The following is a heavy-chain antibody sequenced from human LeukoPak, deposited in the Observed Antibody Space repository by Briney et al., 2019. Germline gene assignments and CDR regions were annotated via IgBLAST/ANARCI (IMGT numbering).Heavy chain of an antibody. D-gene: IGHD5-18*01. Sequence: ASVKLSCKTPGYTFTSYGVSWVRQAPGPRLEWMGWISTYNYNTNYAQKFRGRVPMTRDTSTSTVYMGLRSLRSEDTAIYYCARQVDTTMALPDYWGQGTLVSVSS. CDR1: GYTFTSYG. V-gene: IGHV1-18*01. J-gene: IGHJ4*02. CDR3: ARQVDTTMALPDY. CDR2: ISTYNYNT.